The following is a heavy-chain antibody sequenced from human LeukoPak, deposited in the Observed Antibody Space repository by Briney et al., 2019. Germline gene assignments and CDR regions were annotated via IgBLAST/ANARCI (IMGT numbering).Heavy chain of an antibody. D-gene: IGHD6-19*01. V-gene: IGHV3-30*18. Sequence: GGSLRLSCAASGFTFSSYGMHWVRQAPGKGLKWVAVISYDGSNKYYADSVKGRFTISRDNSKNTLYLQMNSLRAEDTAVYYCAKLVIAVAAGEDYWGQGTLVTVSS. CDR1: GFTFSSYG. J-gene: IGHJ4*02. CDR2: ISYDGSNK. CDR3: AKLVIAVAAGEDY.